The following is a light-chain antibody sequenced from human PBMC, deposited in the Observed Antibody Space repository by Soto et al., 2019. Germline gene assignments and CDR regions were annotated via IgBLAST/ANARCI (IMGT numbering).Light chain of an antibody. CDR3: QKYNSAPQWT. J-gene: IGKJ1*01. V-gene: IGKV1-27*01. Sequence: DIPMTQSPSSLSASVGDRVTITCRASQGISNYLAWYQQKPGKVPKLLIYAASTLQSGVPSRFSGSGSGTDFTLTISSLQPEDVATYYCQKYNSAPQWTFGQGTKVEIK. CDR2: AAS. CDR1: QGISNY.